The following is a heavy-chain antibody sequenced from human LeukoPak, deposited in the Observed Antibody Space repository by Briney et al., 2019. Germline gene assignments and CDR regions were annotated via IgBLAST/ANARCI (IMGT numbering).Heavy chain of an antibody. V-gene: IGHV4-59*08. J-gene: IGHJ4*02. D-gene: IGHD3-10*01. CDR3: ARHEGKLWFGETAMNY. CDR1: GGSISSYS. CDR2: MSYSGTT. Sequence: SETLSLTCTVSGGSISSYSWSWVRQPPGRGLEWIAYMSYSGTTNYNPSLKSRVTISVDTSKKQFSLKLSSVTAADTAVYYCARHEGKLWFGETAMNYWGQGTLVTVSS.